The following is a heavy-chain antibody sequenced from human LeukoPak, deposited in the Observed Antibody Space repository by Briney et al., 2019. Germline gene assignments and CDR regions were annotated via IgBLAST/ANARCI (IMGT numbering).Heavy chain of an antibody. V-gene: IGHV3-15*01. D-gene: IGHD3-16*01. J-gene: IGHJ6*02. CDR3: LSPGHRGYSYYYGADV. Sequence: GGSLRLSCATSGFTFSNAWMSWVRQAPGKGLEWVGRIKSKTDGGTIDYAAPVKDRFTISRDDSKNTLYLQMNSLKIEDTAVYYCLSPGHRGYSYYYGADVWGQGTTVTVSS. CDR2: IKSKTDGGTI. CDR1: GFTFSNAW.